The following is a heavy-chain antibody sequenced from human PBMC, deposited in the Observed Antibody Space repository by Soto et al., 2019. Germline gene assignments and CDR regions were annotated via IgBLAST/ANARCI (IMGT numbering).Heavy chain of an antibody. D-gene: IGHD5-12*01. V-gene: IGHV3-23*01. CDR1: GFTFISYA. Sequence: PGGSLRLSCAASGFTFISYAMSWVLQAPGKGLEWDSAISGSGGSTYYADSVKGRFTISRDNSKNTLYLQMNSLRAEDTAVYYCAKDGYEGGPFDYWGQGTLVTVSS. J-gene: IGHJ4*02. CDR3: AKDGYEGGPFDY. CDR2: ISGSGGST.